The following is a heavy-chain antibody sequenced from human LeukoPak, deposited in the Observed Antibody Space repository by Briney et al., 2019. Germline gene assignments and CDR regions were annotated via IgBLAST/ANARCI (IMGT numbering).Heavy chain of an antibody. J-gene: IGHJ4*02. D-gene: IGHD5-18*01. CDR1: GDSIGSYY. CDR2: IYYSGST. V-gene: IGHV4-31*03. CDR3: ARGERGYSYGCFDY. Sequence: SETLSLTCTVSGDSIGSYYWNWIRQHPEKGLEWIGYIYYSGSTYYNPSLKSRVTISVDTSKNQFSLKLSSVTAADTAVYFCARGERGYSYGCFDYWGQGTLVTVSS.